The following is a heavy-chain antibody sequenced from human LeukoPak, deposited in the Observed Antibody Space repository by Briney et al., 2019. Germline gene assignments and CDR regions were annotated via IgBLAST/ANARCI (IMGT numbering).Heavy chain of an antibody. Sequence: GGSMRLSCAASGFTFSSYAMHWDRQAPGKGLEWVAVISYDGSNKYYADSVKGRFTISRDNSKNTLYLQMNSLRAEDTAVYYCARDLVDVYGVLDYWGQGTLVTVSS. CDR2: ISYDGSNK. J-gene: IGHJ4*02. D-gene: IGHD4-17*01. V-gene: IGHV3-30*04. CDR3: ARDLVDVYGVLDY. CDR1: GFTFSSYA.